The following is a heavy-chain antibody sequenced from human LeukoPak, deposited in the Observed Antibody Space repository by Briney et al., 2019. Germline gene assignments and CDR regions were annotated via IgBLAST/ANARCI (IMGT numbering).Heavy chain of an antibody. D-gene: IGHD3-9*01. CDR2: ISYDGSNK. V-gene: IGHV3-30*19. Sequence: GGSLRLSCTASGFTFTTYGLHWVCQAPGKGLEWVAVISYDGSNKNYADSVKGRFTITRDNSKNTLYLQMNSLRAEDTAVYYCARSFHDILTGYGEIDYWGQGTLVTVSS. J-gene: IGHJ4*02. CDR1: GFTFTTYG. CDR3: ARSFHDILTGYGEIDY.